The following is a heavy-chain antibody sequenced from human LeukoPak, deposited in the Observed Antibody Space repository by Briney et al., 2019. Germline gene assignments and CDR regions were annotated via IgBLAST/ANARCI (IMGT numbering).Heavy chain of an antibody. Sequence: SETLSLTCAVYGGSFSGYYWSWLRQPPGKGLEWIGEINHSGSTNYNPSLKSRVTISVDTSKNQFSLKLSSVTAADTAVYYCARGRRYSSSSSWFDPWGQGTLVTVSS. CDR3: ARGRRYSSSSSWFDP. J-gene: IGHJ5*02. CDR2: INHSGST. V-gene: IGHV4-34*01. CDR1: GGSFSGYY. D-gene: IGHD6-13*01.